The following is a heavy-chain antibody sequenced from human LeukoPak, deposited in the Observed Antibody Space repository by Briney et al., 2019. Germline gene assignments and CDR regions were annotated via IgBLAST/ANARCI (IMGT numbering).Heavy chain of an antibody. CDR2: IWFDGSET. Sequence: PGRSLRLSCAASGFTFSDYAMHWVRQAPGKGLEWVAVIWFDGSETYYADSVMGRFTIFRDKSKNTLFLQMNSLRADDTAVYYCAKDNMDTSSCLDYWGQGTLVTVSS. CDR3: AKDNMDTSSCLDY. J-gene: IGHJ4*02. CDR1: GFTFSDYA. D-gene: IGHD5-18*01. V-gene: IGHV3-33*03.